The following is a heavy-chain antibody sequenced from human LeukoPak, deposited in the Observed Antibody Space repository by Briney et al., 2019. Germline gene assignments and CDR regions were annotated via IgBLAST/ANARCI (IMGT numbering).Heavy chain of an antibody. CDR1: GGSFSGYF. V-gene: IGHV4-34*01. Sequence: PSETLSLTCVVYGGSFSGYFWSWIRQPPGKGLEWIGEITPSGSTNYSPSLKSRVSISIDTSKKKLSLRLTSVTAADSAIYYCARDPRLEISGMVIDMLDYWGRGTLVTVSS. D-gene: IGHD3-3*01. J-gene: IGHJ4*02. CDR3: ARDPRLEISGMVIDMLDY. CDR2: ITPSGST.